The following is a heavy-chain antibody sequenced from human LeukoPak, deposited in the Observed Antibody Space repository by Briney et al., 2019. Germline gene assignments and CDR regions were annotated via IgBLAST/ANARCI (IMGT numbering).Heavy chain of an antibody. Sequence: ASVKVSCKASGYTFTGYYMHWVRQAPGQGLEWMGWINPNSGGTNYAQKFQGRVTMTRDTSISTAYMELSRLRSGDTAAYYCARSRGLRWLQPLGYWGQGTLVIVSS. D-gene: IGHD5-24*01. CDR1: GYTFTGYY. CDR2: INPNSGGT. CDR3: ARSRGLRWLQPLGY. V-gene: IGHV1-2*02. J-gene: IGHJ4*02.